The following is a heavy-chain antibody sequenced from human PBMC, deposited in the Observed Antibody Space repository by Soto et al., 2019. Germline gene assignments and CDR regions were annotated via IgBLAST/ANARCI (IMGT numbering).Heavy chain of an antibody. D-gene: IGHD3-22*01. J-gene: IGHJ6*02. V-gene: IGHV3-13*01. CDR3: AREPYYYDSSGYRYYYYGMDV. CDR2: IGTAGDT. Sequence: EVQLVESGGGLVQPGGSLGLSCAASGFTFSSYDMHWVRQATGKGLEWVSAIGTAGDTYYPGSVKGRFTISRENAKNSLYLQMNSLRAEDTAVYYCAREPYYYDSSGYRYYYYGMDVWGQGTTVTVSS. CDR1: GFTFSSYD.